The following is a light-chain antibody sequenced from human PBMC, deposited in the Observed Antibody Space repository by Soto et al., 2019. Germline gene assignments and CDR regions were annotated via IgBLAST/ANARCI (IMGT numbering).Light chain of an antibody. Sequence: TQSPSSVSASVGYRVTITCRASQGISSWLAWYQQKPGKAPKLLIYKASTLKSGVPSRFSGSGSGTEFTLTISSLQPDDFATYYCQHYNSYSEAFGQGTKVDIK. CDR1: QGISSW. J-gene: IGKJ1*01. CDR2: KAS. V-gene: IGKV1-5*03. CDR3: QHYNSYSEA.